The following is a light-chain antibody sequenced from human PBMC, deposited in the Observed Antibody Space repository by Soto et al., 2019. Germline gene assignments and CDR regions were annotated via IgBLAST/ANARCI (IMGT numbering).Light chain of an antibody. CDR3: CSYAGSSIFYV. V-gene: IGLV2-23*02. CDR2: EVS. CDR1: SSDVGSYNL. Sequence: QSALTQPASVSGSPGQSITISCTGTSSDVGSYNLVSWYQQHPGKAPKLMIYEVSKRPSGVSSRFSGSKSGNTASLTISGLQAEDEADYYCCSYAGSSIFYVFGTGTKLTVL. J-gene: IGLJ1*01.